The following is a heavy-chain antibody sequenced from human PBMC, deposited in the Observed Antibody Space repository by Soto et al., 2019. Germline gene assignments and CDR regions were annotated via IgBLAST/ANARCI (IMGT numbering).Heavy chain of an antibody. V-gene: IGHV3-7*01. CDR1: RFTFSGYW. CDR2: IKEDGSEK. Sequence: EVQLVESGGDLVQPGGSLRLSCADSRFTFSGYWMYWVRQAPGKGLYWVANIKEDGSEKNYVDSVRGRFTISRNNAKNSLYLQMNILRAEDTAVYYCARGARIWGQGTMVTVS. CDR3: ARGARI. J-gene: IGHJ3*02.